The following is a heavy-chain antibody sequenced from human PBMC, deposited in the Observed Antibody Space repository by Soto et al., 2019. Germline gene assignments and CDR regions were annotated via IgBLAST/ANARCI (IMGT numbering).Heavy chain of an antibody. Sequence: QVQLVQSGAEVKKPGASVKVSCKASGSPFPSSGIGWVRQAPGQGLGWMGWISAYNGNTNYAQKLQGRATMTTDTSTSTAYMELRSLRSDDTAVYYCARDGYDSSATPNFDYWGQGTLVTVSS. V-gene: IGHV1-18*04. J-gene: IGHJ4*02. CDR1: GSPFPSSG. CDR3: ARDGYDSSATPNFDY. CDR2: ISAYNGNT. D-gene: IGHD3-22*01.